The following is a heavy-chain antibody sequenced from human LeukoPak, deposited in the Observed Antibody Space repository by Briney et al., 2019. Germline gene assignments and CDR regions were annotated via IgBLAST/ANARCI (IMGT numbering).Heavy chain of an antibody. CDR3: VRGVGVSRFNYFDP. V-gene: IGHV3-30-3*01. CDR1: GFLFSSYA. CDR2: ISYDGSNK. J-gene: IGHJ5*02. Sequence: PGGSLRLSCAASGFLFSSYAIHWVRQAPGKGLEWVAVISYDGSNKNYADSVKGRFTVSRDNSKNTLYLQMNSLRAEDTAVYYCVRGVGVSRFNYFDPWGQGTLVIVSS. D-gene: IGHD6-13*01.